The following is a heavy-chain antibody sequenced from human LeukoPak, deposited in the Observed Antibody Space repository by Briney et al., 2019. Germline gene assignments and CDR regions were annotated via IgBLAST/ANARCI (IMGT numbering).Heavy chain of an antibody. Sequence: GASVKVSCKASGYTFTSYGISWVRQAPGQGLEWMGWISAYNGNTNYAQKLQGRVTMTTDTSTSTAYMELRSLRSDDTAVDYCARDGLGHYYDSSGYYSYWGQGTLVTVSS. CDR1: GYTFTSYG. CDR3: ARDGLGHYYDSSGYYSY. D-gene: IGHD3-22*01. J-gene: IGHJ4*02. V-gene: IGHV1-18*01. CDR2: ISAYNGNT.